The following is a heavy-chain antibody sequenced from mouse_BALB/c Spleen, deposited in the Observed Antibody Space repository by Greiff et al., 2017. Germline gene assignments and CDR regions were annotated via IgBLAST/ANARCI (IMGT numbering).Heavy chain of an antibody. CDR2: ISSGSSTI. Sequence: EVKLMESGGGLVQPGGSRKLSCAASGFTFSSFGMHWVRQAPEKGLEWVAYISSGSSTIYYADTVKGRFTISRDNPKNTLFLQMTSLRSEDTAMYYCARQEPLDYWGQGTTLTVSS. V-gene: IGHV5-17*02. J-gene: IGHJ2*01. CDR1: GFTFSSFG. CDR3: ARQEPLDY.